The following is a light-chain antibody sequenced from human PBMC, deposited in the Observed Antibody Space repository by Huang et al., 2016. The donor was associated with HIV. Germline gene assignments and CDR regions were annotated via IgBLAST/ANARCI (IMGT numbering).Light chain of an antibody. CDR2: GAS. Sequence: EIVMTQSPATLSVSPGERSTLSCRASQSVGSNLAWYQQKPGQTPRLLISGASTRAADIPARFSGSGSGTEFALNISSLQSEDFAVYYCQQYNNWPLTFGGATKVEIK. J-gene: IGKJ4*01. CDR3: QQYNNWPLT. V-gene: IGKV3-15*01. CDR1: QSVGSN.